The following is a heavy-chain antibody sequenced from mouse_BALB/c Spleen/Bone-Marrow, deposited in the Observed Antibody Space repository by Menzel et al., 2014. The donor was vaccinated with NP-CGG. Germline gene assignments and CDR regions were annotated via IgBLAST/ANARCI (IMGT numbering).Heavy chain of an antibody. CDR1: GFNIHDYY. V-gene: IGHV14-4*02. CDR2: IDPENGYT. CDR3: NRYDWYFDV. D-gene: IGHD2-14*01. Sequence: EVQLQQSGAELVRSGASVKLSCTASGFNIHDYYMHWVKHRSEQGLEWIGCIDPENGYTEYAPKFQGKATMTADTSSNTAYLQLSSLTSEDTAVYYCNRYDWYFDVWGAGTTVTVSS. J-gene: IGHJ1*01.